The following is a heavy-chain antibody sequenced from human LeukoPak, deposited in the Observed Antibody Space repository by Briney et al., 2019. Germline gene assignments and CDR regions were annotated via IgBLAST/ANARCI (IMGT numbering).Heavy chain of an antibody. J-gene: IGHJ6*03. CDR3: ARSSLRITMVRGVINYYYYYYMDV. V-gene: IGHV4-34*01. CDR1: GGSFSGYY. Sequence: SETLSLTCAVYGGSFSGYYWSWIRQPPGKGLEWIGEINHSGSTNYNPSLKSRVTISVDTSKNQFSLKLSSVTAADTAVYYCARSSLRITMVRGVINYYYYYYMDVWGKGPRSPSP. D-gene: IGHD3-10*01. CDR2: INHSGST.